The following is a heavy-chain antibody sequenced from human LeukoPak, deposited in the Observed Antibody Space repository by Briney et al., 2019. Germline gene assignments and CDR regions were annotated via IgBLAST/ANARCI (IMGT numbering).Heavy chain of an antibody. J-gene: IGHJ4*02. Sequence: GASVKVSCKASGYTFTSYAISWVRQAPGQGLEWMGWMNPNSGNAGYSQKFQGRVTMTRNNSISTAYMELTSLRSEDTAVYYCGRPLQRGSWTQRALDYWGQGTLVTVSS. CDR1: GYTFTSYA. V-gene: IGHV1-8*01. CDR2: MNPNSGNA. CDR3: GRPLQRGSWTQRALDY. D-gene: IGHD3-10*01.